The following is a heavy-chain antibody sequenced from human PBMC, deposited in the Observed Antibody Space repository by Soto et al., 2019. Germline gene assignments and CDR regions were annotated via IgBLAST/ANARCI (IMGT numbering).Heavy chain of an antibody. CDR2: IIPILGIA. CDR1: GGTFSSYT. V-gene: IGHV1-69*08. Sequence: QVQLVQSGAEVKKPGSSVKVSCKASGGTFSSYTISWVRQAPGQGLEWMGRIIPILGIANYAQKFQGRVTITADKSTSTAYMELSSLRSEDTAVYYCARDPINSSGYYYVPTGGNYWGQGTLVTVSS. D-gene: IGHD3-22*01. J-gene: IGHJ4*02. CDR3: ARDPINSSGYYYVPTGGNY.